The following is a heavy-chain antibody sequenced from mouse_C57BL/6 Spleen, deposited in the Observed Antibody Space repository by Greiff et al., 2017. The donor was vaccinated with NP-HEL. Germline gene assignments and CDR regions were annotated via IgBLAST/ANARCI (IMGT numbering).Heavy chain of an antibody. V-gene: IGHV3-6*01. CDR2: ISYDGSN. CDR1: GYSITSGYY. Sequence: EVKLEESGPGLVKPSQSLSLTCSVTGYSITSGYYWNWIRQFPGNKLEWMGYISYDGSNNYNPSLKNRISITRDTSKNQFFLKLNSVTTEDTATYYCAREDSSGYEAMDYWGQGTSVTVSS. CDR3: AREDSSGYEAMDY. D-gene: IGHD3-2*02. J-gene: IGHJ4*01.